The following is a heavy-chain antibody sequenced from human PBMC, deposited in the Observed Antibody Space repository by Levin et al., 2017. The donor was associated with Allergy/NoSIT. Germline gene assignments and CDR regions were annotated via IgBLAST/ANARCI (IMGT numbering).Heavy chain of an antibody. V-gene: IGHV4-39*01. CDR3: ASLNYDYVWGSYRYTIYYFDY. D-gene: IGHD3-16*02. J-gene: IGHJ4*02. CDR2: IYYSGST. Sequence: SETLSLTCTVSGGSISSSSYYWGWIRQPPGKGLEWIGSIYYSGSTYYNPSLKSRVTISVDTSKNQFSLKLSSVTAADTAVYYCASLNYDYVWGSYRYTIYYFDYWGQGTLVTVSS. CDR1: GGSISSSSYY.